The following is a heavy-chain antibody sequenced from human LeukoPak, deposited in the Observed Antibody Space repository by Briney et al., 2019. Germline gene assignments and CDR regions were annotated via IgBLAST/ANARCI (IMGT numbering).Heavy chain of an antibody. J-gene: IGHJ6*04. Sequence: GGSLRLSCAASGFTFSSYGMHWVRQAPGKGLEWAAVISFDGSNKFYTESVKGRCTISRDNAMNTVYLQMSSLRAEDTAVYYCAKDYTGYFGRDVGGKGTTVTVPS. CDR2: ISFDGSNK. V-gene: IGHV3-30*18. CDR1: GFTFSSYG. CDR3: AKDYTGYFGRDV.